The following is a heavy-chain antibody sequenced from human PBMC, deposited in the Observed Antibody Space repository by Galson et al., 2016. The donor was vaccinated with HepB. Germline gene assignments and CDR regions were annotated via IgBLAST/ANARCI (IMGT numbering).Heavy chain of an antibody. CDR2: IYSGGYT. Sequence: SLRLSCAASGFTVRSNYMTWVRQAPGQGLEWVSVIYSGGYTYYADSVKGRFTISRDDSKNTVYLQMNSLRAEDTAVYYCARSYYDFWSGLGYWGQGALVTGSS. J-gene: IGHJ4*02. CDR3: ARSYYDFWSGLGY. D-gene: IGHD3-3*01. V-gene: IGHV3-53*01. CDR1: GFTVRSNY.